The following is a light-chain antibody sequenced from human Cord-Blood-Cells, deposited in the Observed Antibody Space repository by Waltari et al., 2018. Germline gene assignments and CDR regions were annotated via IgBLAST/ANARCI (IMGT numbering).Light chain of an antibody. Sequence: QSALTQPRSVSGSPGQSVTISCTGTSSDVGGYNSVSCYQQHPGKAPKLMIYDVSKRPSGVPDRFSGSKSGNTASLTISGLQAEDEADYYCCSYAGSYTLFGGGTKLTVL. CDR1: SSDVGGYNS. J-gene: IGLJ2*01. CDR3: CSYAGSYTL. V-gene: IGLV2-11*01. CDR2: DVS.